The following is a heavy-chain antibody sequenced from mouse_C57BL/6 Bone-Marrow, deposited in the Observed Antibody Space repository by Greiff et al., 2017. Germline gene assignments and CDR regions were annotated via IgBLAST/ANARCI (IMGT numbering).Heavy chain of an antibody. CDR2: IDPENGDT. D-gene: IGHD2-5*01. CDR1: GFNIKDDY. CDR3: TGSNYAWFAY. Sequence: EVQLKESGAELVRPGASVKLSCTASGFNIKDDYMHWVKQRPEQGLEWIGWIDPENGDTEYASKFQGKATITADTSSNTAYLQLSSLTSEDTAVYYCTGSNYAWFAYWGQGTLVTVSA. V-gene: IGHV14-4*01. J-gene: IGHJ3*01.